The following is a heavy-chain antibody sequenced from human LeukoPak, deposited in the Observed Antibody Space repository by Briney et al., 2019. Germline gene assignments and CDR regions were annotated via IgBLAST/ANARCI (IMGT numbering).Heavy chain of an antibody. Sequence: PGGSLRLSCAASGFTFRSYSMNWVRQAPGKGLEWVSSISRSSSYRYYANSVKGRFTSARHNAKNSLDLQMNSLRAEDTAVYYCARDWGFGENFDYWGQGTLVTVSS. CDR2: ISRSSSYR. D-gene: IGHD3-10*01. V-gene: IGHV3-21*01. CDR3: ARDWGFGENFDY. CDR1: GFTFRSYS. J-gene: IGHJ4*02.